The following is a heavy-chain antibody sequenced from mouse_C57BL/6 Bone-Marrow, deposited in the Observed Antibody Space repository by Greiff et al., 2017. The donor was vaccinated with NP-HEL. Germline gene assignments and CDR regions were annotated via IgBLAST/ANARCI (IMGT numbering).Heavy chain of an antibody. CDR1: GYTFTDYY. Sequence: VQLKQSGPELVKPGASVKISCKASGYTFTDYYMNWVKQSHGKSLEWIGDINPNNGGTSYNQKFKGKATLTVDKSSSTAYMELRSLTSEDSAVYYCARRGRWYFDVWGTGTTVTVSS. CDR2: INPNNGGT. D-gene: IGHD3-3*01. J-gene: IGHJ1*03. CDR3: ARRGRWYFDV. V-gene: IGHV1-26*01.